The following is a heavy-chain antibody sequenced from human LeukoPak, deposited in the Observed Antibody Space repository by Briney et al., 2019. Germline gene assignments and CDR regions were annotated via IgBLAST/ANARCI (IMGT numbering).Heavy chain of an antibody. CDR3: ARDYYGSGSYSYYFDY. CDR2: IYYSGST. V-gene: IGHV4-59*12. CDR1: GGSISSYY. D-gene: IGHD3-10*01. Sequence: PSETLSLTCTVSGGSISSYYWSWIRQPPGKGLEWIGYIYYSGSTNYNPSLKSRVTISVDTSKNQFSLKLSAVTAADTAVYYCARDYYGSGSYSYYFDYWGQGTLVTVSS. J-gene: IGHJ4*02.